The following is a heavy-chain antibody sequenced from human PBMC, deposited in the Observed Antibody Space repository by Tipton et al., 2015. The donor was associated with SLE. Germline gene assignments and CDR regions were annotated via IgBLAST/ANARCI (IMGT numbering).Heavy chain of an antibody. CDR3: AREEYYDSSGYDY. Sequence: TLSLTCAVYGGSFSGYYWSWIRQPAGKGLEWIGYIYTSGSTNYNPSLKSRVTISVDTSKNQFSLKLSSVTAADTAVYYCAREEYYDSSGYDYWGQGTLVTVSS. CDR2: IYTSGST. J-gene: IGHJ4*02. V-gene: IGHV4-4*09. CDR1: GGSFSGYY. D-gene: IGHD3-22*01.